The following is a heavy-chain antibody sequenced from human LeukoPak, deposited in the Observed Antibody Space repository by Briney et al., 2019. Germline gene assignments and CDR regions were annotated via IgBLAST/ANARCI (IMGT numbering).Heavy chain of an antibody. D-gene: IGHD3-16*02. CDR2: IIPILGIA. CDR3: ARVSTAMITFGGVIVHDAFDI. J-gene: IGHJ3*02. CDR1: VGTFSSYA. Sequence: SVKVSCKASVGTFSSYAISWVRQAPGQGLEWMGRIIPILGIANYAQKFQGRVTITADKSTSTAYMELSSLRSEDTAVYYCARVSTAMITFGGVIVHDAFDIWGQGTMVTVSS. V-gene: IGHV1-69*04.